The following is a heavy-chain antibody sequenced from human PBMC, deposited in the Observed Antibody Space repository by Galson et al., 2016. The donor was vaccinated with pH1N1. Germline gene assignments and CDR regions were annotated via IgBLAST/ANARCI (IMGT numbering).Heavy chain of an antibody. D-gene: IGHD6-19*01. CDR1: GFAFSSYG. CDR3: ARPAEQQWLVILPFGY. V-gene: IGHV3-48*03. CDR2: ISRSGSTI. J-gene: IGHJ4*02. Sequence: SLRLSCAASGFAFSSYGMNWVRQAPGKGLEWVSHISRSGSTIHYADSVKGRFTVSRDNAKNSLYPQMNSLRAEDTAVYYCARPAEQQWLVILPFGYWGQGILVTVSS.